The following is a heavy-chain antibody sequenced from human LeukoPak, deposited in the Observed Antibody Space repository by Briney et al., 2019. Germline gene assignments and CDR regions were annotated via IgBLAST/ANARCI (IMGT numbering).Heavy chain of an antibody. Sequence: GGSLRLSCAVSGFTVSSNYMSWVRQAPGKGLEWVSVIYSGGSTYYADSVKGRFTISRDNSKNTLYLQMNSLRAEDTAVYYCARAPYYYYMDVWGKGTTVTVS. J-gene: IGHJ6*03. CDR3: ARAPYYYYMDV. CDR1: GFTVSSNY. CDR2: IYSGGST. V-gene: IGHV3-53*01.